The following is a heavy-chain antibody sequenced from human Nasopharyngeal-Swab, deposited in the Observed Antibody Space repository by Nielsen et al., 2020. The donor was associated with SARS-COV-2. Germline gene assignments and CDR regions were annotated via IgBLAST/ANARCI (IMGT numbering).Heavy chain of an antibody. Sequence: GASLKISCKGSGYSFTSYWISWVRQMPGKGLEWMGRIDPSDSYTNYSPSFQGHVTISADKSISTAYLQWSSLKASGTAMYYCARLRREVVGIYYYYYMDVWGKGTTVTVSS. D-gene: IGHD2-15*01. CDR1: GYSFTSYW. CDR2: IDPSDSYT. V-gene: IGHV5-10-1*01. J-gene: IGHJ6*03. CDR3: ARLRREVVGIYYYYYMDV.